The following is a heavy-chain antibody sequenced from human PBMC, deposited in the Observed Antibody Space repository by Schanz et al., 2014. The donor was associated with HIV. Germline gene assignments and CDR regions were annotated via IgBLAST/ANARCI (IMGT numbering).Heavy chain of an antibody. V-gene: IGHV3-23*05. Sequence: EVQLLESGGGLEQPGGSLRLSCAASGFNFNNYAMTWVRQAPGKGLEWVAAISFDGSHKYSADSVKGRVTISRDNSKNTLYLQMNSLRVEDTAVYYCAKPEYDSRGNSQSHFDYWGQGTLVTVSS. CDR1: GFNFNNYA. J-gene: IGHJ4*02. CDR2: ISFDGSHK. CDR3: AKPEYDSRGNSQSHFDY. D-gene: IGHD3-22*01.